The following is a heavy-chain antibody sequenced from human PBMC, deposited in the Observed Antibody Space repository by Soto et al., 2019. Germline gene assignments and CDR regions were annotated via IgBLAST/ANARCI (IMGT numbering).Heavy chain of an antibody. Sequence: PSETLSLTCTVSGGSISSSSYYWGWIRQPPGKGLEWIGSIYYSGSTYYNPSLKSRVTISVDTSKNQFSLKLSSVTAADTAVYYCERHVTTGTTSGNLDYWGQGTLVTVSS. CDR1: GGSISSSSYY. V-gene: IGHV4-39*01. J-gene: IGHJ4*02. D-gene: IGHD1-7*01. CDR3: ERHVTTGTTSGNLDY. CDR2: IYYSGST.